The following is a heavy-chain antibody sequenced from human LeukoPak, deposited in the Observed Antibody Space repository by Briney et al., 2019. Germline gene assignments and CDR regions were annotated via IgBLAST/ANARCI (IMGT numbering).Heavy chain of an antibody. D-gene: IGHD3-22*01. V-gene: IGHV3-11*04. CDR1: GFTFSDYY. CDR3: ARRGSSGYFFDS. J-gene: IGHJ4*02. CDR2: ISSSGSTI. Sequence: TGGSLRLSCAASGFTFSDYYMSWVRQAPGKGLEWVSYISSSGSTIYYADSVKGRFTISRDNAKNSLYLQMNSLRAEDTAVYYCARRGSSGYFFDSWGQGTLVTVSS.